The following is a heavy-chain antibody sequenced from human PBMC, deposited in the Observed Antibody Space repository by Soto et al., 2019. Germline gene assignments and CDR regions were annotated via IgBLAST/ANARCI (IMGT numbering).Heavy chain of an antibody. D-gene: IGHD2-15*01. V-gene: IGHV3-23*01. CDR1: GFTFSTYA. J-gene: IGHJ3*01. Sequence: EMHLLESGGELVQPGGSLRLSCAASGFTFSTYAMTWVHQAPGKRLEYVSAISGGGVTTYYADSMKSRFTISRDNSKNTLFLHRKSLRAEDAAVCYCAVDRLDIGMVDASAVWCQGTMVTVSA. CDR2: ISGGGVTT. CDR3: AVDRLDIGMVDASAV.